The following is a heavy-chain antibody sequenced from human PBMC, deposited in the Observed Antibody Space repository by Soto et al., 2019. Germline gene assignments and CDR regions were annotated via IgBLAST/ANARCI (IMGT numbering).Heavy chain of an antibody. CDR2: ISAYNGNT. Sequence: ASVKVSCKASGYTFTSYGISWVRQAPGQGLEWMGWISAYNGNTNYAQKLQGRVTMTTDTSTSTAYMELRSLRSDDTAVYYCARVMYYYGSGSYWGYYFDYWGQGTLVTVSS. V-gene: IGHV1-18*01. CDR3: ARVMYYYGSGSYWGYYFDY. J-gene: IGHJ4*02. D-gene: IGHD3-10*01. CDR1: GYTFTSYG.